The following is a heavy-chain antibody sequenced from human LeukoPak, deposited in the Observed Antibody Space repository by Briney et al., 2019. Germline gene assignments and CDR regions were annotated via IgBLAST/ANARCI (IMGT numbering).Heavy chain of an antibody. D-gene: IGHD1-26*01. CDR2: IYHSGST. V-gene: IGHV4-38-2*01. CDR3: ASEPIIVGASTVDY. J-gene: IGHJ4*02. Sequence: ASETLSLTCAVSGYSISSGYYCGWIRQPPGKGLEWIGSIYHSGSTYYNPSLKSRVTISVDTSKNQFSLKLSSVTAADTAVYYCASEPIIVGASTVDYWGQGTLVTVSS. CDR1: GYSISSGYY.